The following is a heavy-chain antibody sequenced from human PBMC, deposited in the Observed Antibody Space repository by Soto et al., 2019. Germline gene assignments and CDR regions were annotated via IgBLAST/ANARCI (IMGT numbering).Heavy chain of an antibody. Sequence: QVQLVQSGAEMKTPGSSVKVSCQSSGGTFNTYAMNWVRQAPGQGPEWMGDISPMFGAANYAPKVQGRVTITADESTSTSYMQLSSLTSEDTAVYFCAREVQVHTPAFVYWGQGTLVTVSS. CDR2: ISPMFGAA. V-gene: IGHV1-69*19. D-gene: IGHD3-10*01. CDR1: GGTFNTYA. CDR3: AREVQVHTPAFVY. J-gene: IGHJ4*02.